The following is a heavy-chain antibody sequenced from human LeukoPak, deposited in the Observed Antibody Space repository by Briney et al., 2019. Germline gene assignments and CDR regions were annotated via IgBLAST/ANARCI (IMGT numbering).Heavy chain of an antibody. CDR2: TRNKVNSYTT. CDR1: GFTLSDHY. J-gene: IGHJ4*02. V-gene: IGHV3-72*01. D-gene: IGHD1-7*01. Sequence: PGGSLRLSCAASGFTLSDHYMDWVRQAPGKGLEWVGRTRNKVNSYTTEYAASVKGRFTISRDDSKNLLYLQMNSLKTEDTAVYYCATGLTGTIDYWGQGTLVTVSS. CDR3: ATGLTGTIDY.